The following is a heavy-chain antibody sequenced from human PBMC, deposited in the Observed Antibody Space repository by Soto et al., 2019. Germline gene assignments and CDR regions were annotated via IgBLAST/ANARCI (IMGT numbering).Heavy chain of an antibody. D-gene: IGHD3-3*01. Sequence: GGSLRLSCTASGFTFGDYAMSWVRQAPGKGLEWVGFIRSKAYGGTTEYAASVKGRFTISRDDSKSIAYLQMNSLKTEDTAVYYCTRERGYDFRSGYPPDGKYGTDVWGQGTTVTVSS. CDR1: GFTFGDYA. V-gene: IGHV3-49*04. CDR3: TRERGYDFRSGYPPDGKYGTDV. CDR2: IRSKAYGGTT. J-gene: IGHJ6*02.